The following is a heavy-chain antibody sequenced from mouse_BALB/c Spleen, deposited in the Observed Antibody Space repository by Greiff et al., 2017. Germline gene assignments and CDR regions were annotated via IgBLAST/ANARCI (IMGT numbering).Heavy chain of an antibody. J-gene: IGHJ3*01. V-gene: IGHV1S53*02. Sequence: QVQLQQSDAELVKPGASVKISCKASGYTFTDHAIHWVKQKPEQGLEWIGYISPGNGDIKYNEKFKGKATLTANKSSSTAYMQLNSLTSEDSAVYFCLQFITTFAYWGQGTLVTVSA. CDR1: GYTFTDHA. CDR3: LQFITTFAY. CDR2: ISPGNGDI. D-gene: IGHD1-2*01.